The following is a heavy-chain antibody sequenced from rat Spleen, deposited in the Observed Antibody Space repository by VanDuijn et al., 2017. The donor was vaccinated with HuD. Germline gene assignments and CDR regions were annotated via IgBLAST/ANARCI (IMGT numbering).Heavy chain of an antibody. Sequence: EVQLVESGGGLVQPGRSLKLSCAASGFTFDDYGMAWVRQAPKNGLEWVASISWGGSSAYYPGNVKGRFTISRDDAKNALFLQMNNLRSEDAAIYYCTRRVATTSVMDAWGQGVMVTVSS. CDR1: GFTFDDYG. CDR3: TRRVATTSVMDA. V-gene: IGHV5-7*01. D-gene: IGHD1-10*01. CDR2: ISWGGSSA. J-gene: IGHJ2*01.